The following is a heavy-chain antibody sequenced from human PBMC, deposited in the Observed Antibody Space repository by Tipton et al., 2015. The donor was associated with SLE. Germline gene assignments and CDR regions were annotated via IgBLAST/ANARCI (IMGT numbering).Heavy chain of an antibody. J-gene: IGHJ5*02. D-gene: IGHD3-9*01. Sequence: TLSLTCAVSGDSISSSSYYWGWIRQPPGKGLEWIGSIYYSGSTYYNPSLKSRVTISVDTSKNQFSLKLSSVTAADTAVYYCARLTAITIFNNWFDPWGQGTLVTVSS. CDR2: IYYSGST. V-gene: IGHV4-39*07. CDR1: GDSISSSSYY. CDR3: ARLTAITIFNNWFDP.